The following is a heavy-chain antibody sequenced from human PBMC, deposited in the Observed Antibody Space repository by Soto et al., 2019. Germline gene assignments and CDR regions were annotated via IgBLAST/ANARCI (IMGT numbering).Heavy chain of an antibody. CDR3: ASTSCYGGIGWFDP. D-gene: IGHD2-2*01. CDR2: IYHSGST. J-gene: IGHJ5*02. V-gene: IGHV4-4*02. CDR1: GGSISSSNW. Sequence: QVQLQESGPGLVKSSGTLSLTCAVSGGSISSSNWWSWVRQPPGKGLVWIGEIYHSGSTNYNPSPKSRVTISVDKSKNQFSRKLSSVTAADTAVYYCASTSCYGGIGWFDPWGQGTLVTVSS.